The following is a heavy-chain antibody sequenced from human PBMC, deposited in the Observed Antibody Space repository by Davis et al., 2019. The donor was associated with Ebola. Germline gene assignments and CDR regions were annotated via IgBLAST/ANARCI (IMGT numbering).Heavy chain of an antibody. CDR3: SRLRRAEAENY. D-gene: IGHD1-14*01. CDR1: GFTFSDYY. J-gene: IGHJ4*02. Sequence: GESLKISCAASGFTFSDYYMSWIRQAPGKGLEWVSYISSSGSTIYYADSVKGRFTISRDNAKNSLYLQLNSLRAEDTAMYYCSRLRRAEAENYWGQGTLVTVSS. CDR2: ISSSGSTI. V-gene: IGHV3-11*01.